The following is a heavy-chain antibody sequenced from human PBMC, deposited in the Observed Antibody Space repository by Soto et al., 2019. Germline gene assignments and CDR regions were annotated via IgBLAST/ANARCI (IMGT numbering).Heavy chain of an antibody. CDR2: ISASGDTT. CDR1: GFTFSSFS. J-gene: IGHJ4*02. D-gene: IGHD6-19*01. CDR3: AKDRSLYSNDWYADF. Sequence: GGSLRLSCAISGFTFSSFSMTWVRQAPGKGLEWVSTISASGDTTYYADSVKGRFTISRDNSKNTLFLQMNSLRAKDTAIYYCAKDRSLYSNDWYADFWGQGTLVTVSS. V-gene: IGHV3-23*01.